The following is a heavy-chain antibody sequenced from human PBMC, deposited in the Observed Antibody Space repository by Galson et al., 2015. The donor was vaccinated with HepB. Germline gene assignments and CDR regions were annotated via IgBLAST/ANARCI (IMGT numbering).Heavy chain of an antibody. CDR3: TRHIRPDTSGYYYFDS. Sequence: QSGAEVKKPGESLKISCKGSGYSFTSYWIGWVRQMPGKGPEWMGIIYPGDSDTRYSPSFQGQVTISADRSISTAYLQWSSLKASDTAMYYCTRHIRPDTSGYYYFDSWGQGTLVTVSS. CDR1: GYSFTSYW. V-gene: IGHV5-51*01. J-gene: IGHJ4*02. CDR2: IYPGDSDT. D-gene: IGHD3-22*01.